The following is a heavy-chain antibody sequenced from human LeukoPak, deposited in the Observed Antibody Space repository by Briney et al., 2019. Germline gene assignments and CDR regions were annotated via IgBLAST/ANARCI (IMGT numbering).Heavy chain of an antibody. Sequence: ASVTVSCKASGYTFTNYHIHWVRQASGQGLDWMGTFYASGVSTNHAQKFQGRVTMTRDTSTSTVYMELSSLRSEDTAVYYCAREGPEKIYFDYGGQGTLVTVAS. J-gene: IGHJ4*02. CDR3: AREGPEKIYFDY. V-gene: IGHV1-46*01. D-gene: IGHD1-14*01. CDR2: FYASGVST. CDR1: GYTFTNYH.